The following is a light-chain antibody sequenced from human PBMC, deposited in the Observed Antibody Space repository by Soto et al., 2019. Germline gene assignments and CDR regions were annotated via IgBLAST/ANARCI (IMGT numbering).Light chain of an antibody. J-gene: IGKJ1*01. Sequence: DVQLTQSPSSLSASVGDRVIITCRASRGVGRWLAWYQQKPEKAPKSLIYATSTLQCSVPSRFNGSGSGTHFSLTISSLQPEDVATYYCQQYGSFPPTFGRGTKVEI. CDR1: RGVGRW. V-gene: IGKV1D-16*01. CDR2: ATS. CDR3: QQYGSFPPT.